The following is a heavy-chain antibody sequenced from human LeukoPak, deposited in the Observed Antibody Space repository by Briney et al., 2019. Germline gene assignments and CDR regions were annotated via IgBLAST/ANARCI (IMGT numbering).Heavy chain of an antibody. CDR1: GYSFTSYW. V-gene: IGHV5-10-1*01. J-gene: IGHJ4*02. D-gene: IGHD5-18*01. CDR3: ARPRGYSYGPPYY. CDR2: IDPSDSYT. Sequence: GESLKISCKGSGYSFTSYWISWVRQTPGKGLEWMGRIDPSDSYTNYSPSFQGHVTISADKSISTAYLQWSSLKASDTAMYYCARPRGYSYGPPYYWGQGTLVTVSS.